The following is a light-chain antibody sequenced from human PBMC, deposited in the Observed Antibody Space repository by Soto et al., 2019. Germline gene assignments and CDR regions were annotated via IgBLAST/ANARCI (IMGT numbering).Light chain of an antibody. CDR2: DAS. J-gene: IGKJ4*01. CDR3: QQRSNWLT. V-gene: IGKV3-11*01. Sequence: EIVLTQSPATLSLSPGERATLSCRASQSVSSSLAWYQQKPGQAPRLLIYDASNRATGTPARFSGSGSGTDFTLTISSLEPEDFAVYHCQQRSNWLTFGGGTKVEIK. CDR1: QSVSSS.